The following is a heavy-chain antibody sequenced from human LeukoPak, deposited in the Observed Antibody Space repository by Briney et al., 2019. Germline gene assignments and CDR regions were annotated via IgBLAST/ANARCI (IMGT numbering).Heavy chain of an antibody. CDR1: GFTFSSYA. V-gene: IGHV3-23*01. CDR2: ISGSGGST. CDR3: VGSITMARGARPYFDY. J-gene: IGHJ4*02. D-gene: IGHD3-10*01. Sequence: GGSLRLSCAASGFTFSSYAMSWVRQAPGKGLEWVSAISGSGGSTYYADSVKGRFTISRDNSKNTLYLQMNSLRAEDTAVYYCVGSITMARGARPYFDYWGQGTLVTVSS.